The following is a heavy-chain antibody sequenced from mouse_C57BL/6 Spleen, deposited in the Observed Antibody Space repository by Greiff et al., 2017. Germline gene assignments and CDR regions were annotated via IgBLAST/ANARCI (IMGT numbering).Heavy chain of an antibody. CDR3: ARHYYGNYLYAMDY. V-gene: IGHV1-69*01. J-gene: IGHJ4*01. D-gene: IGHD2-1*01. Sequence: QVQLQQPGAELVMPGASVKLSCKASGYTFTSYWMHWVKQRPGQGLEWIGEIDPSDSYTNYNQKFKGKSTLTVDKSSSTAYMQLSSLTSEDSAVYYGARHYYGNYLYAMDYWGQGTSVTVSS. CDR1: GYTFTSYW. CDR2: IDPSDSYT.